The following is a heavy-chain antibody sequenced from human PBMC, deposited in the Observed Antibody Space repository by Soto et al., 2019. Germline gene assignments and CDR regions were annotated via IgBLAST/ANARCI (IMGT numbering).Heavy chain of an antibody. Sequence: PGEALKISCKGSGYSFTSYWIGWVRQMPGKGLEWMGIIYPGDSDTRYSPSFQGQVTISADKSISTAYLQWSSLKASDTAMYYCATQNIVATIKDAFDNWGQGTMVTVSS. J-gene: IGHJ3*02. D-gene: IGHD5-12*01. V-gene: IGHV5-51*01. CDR1: GYSFTSYW. CDR3: ATQNIVATIKDAFDN. CDR2: IYPGDSDT.